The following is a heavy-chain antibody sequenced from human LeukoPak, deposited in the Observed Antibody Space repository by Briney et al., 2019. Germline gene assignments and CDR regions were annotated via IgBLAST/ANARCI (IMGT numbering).Heavy chain of an antibody. D-gene: IGHD2-2*01. Sequence: GGSLRLSCAASGFIFSNAWMTWVRQAPVKGLEWVGRIKSKTDGGTIDYAAPVKGRFTISRDDSKDTLYLQMNSLKTEDTALYYCTTDLLGLCSSTGCYDNWLDPWGQGTLVTVSS. J-gene: IGHJ5*02. CDR1: GFIFSNAW. CDR3: TTDLLGLCSSTGCYDNWLDP. CDR2: IKSKTDGGTI. V-gene: IGHV3-15*01.